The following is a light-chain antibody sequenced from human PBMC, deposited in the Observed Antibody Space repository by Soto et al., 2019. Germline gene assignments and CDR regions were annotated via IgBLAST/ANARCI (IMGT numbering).Light chain of an antibody. V-gene: IGLV2-11*01. Sequence: QSALTQPRSVSGSPGQSVTISCTGTSSDVGAYDHVSWYQQHPGKAPKLMIHDVNQRPSGVPDRLSGSKSGNTASLTISGLQAEDEADYYCRSFAAMSGYVFGTGTKVTVL. CDR1: SSDVGAYDH. J-gene: IGLJ1*01. CDR2: DVN. CDR3: RSFAAMSGYV.